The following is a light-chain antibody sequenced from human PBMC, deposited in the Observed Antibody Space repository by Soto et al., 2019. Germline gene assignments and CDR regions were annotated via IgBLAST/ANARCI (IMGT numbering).Light chain of an antibody. CDR2: AAS. CDR1: QNINTY. CDR3: QQSYSTPHT. Sequence: IQMTQSPSSLSASVGDRVTITCRASQNINTYLNWYHHKPVQAPKPLTYAASNLQSGGPSRFSGGGFGTEFTLAISSLQPEDFATYCCQQSYSTPHTFGQGTNLEIK. V-gene: IGKV1-39*01. J-gene: IGKJ2*01.